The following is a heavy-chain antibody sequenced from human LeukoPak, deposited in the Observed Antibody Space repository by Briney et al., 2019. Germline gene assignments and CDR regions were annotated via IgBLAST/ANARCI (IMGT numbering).Heavy chain of an antibody. V-gene: IGHV1-2*02. CDR3: ARGPAGSSSWTSKPQGGFDH. CDR2: INPNSGGT. Sequence: ASVKVSCKASGYTFTGYYMHWVRQAPGQGLEWMGWINPNSGGTNYAQKFQGRVTMTRDTSISTAYMELSRLRSDDTAVYYCARGPAGSSSWTSKPQGGFDHWGQGTLVTVSS. D-gene: IGHD6-13*01. CDR1: GYTFTGYY. J-gene: IGHJ4*02.